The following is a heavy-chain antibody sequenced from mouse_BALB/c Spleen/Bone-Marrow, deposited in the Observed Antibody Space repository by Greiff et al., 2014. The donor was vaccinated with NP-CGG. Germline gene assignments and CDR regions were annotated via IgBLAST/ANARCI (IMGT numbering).Heavy chain of an antibody. J-gene: IGHJ2*01. CDR2: IYPGNSDT. V-gene: IGHV1-5*01. CDR1: GYTFTSYW. CDR3: TTLARNYFDY. Sequence: VQLQQPXTVLARPGASVKMSCKASGYTFTSYWMHWVKQRPGQGLEWIGTIYPGNSDTTYNQKFKGKAKLTAVTSTSTAYMELSSLTNGDSAVYYCTTLARNYFDYWGQGTTLTVSS.